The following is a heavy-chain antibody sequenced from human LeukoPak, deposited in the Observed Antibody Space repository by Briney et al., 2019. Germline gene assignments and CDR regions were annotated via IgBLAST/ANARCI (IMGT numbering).Heavy chain of an antibody. J-gene: IGHJ5*02. CDR3: ATSLNYYDSSGPVPGWFDP. V-gene: IGHV3-7*01. Sequence: PGGSLRLSCAASGVTFSSFWMSWVRQAPGKGLEWVANIKQDGSEKYYVDSVKGRFTISRDNAKNSLYLQMNSLGAEDTAVYYCATSLNYYDSSGPVPGWFDPWGQGTLVTVSS. CDR2: IKQDGSEK. CDR1: GVTFSSFW. D-gene: IGHD3-22*01.